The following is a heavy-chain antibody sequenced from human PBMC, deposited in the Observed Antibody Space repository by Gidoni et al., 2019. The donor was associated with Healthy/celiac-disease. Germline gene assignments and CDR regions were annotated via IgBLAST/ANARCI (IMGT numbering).Heavy chain of an antibody. CDR1: GFTFSSYW. Sequence: EVQLVESGGGLVQPGGSLRLSCAASGFTFSSYWMSWVRQAPGKGLEWVANIKQDGSEKYYVDSVKGRFTISRDNAKNSLYLQMNSLRAEDTAVYYCAREGKVLLWFGELRPFDYWGQGTLVTVSS. D-gene: IGHD3-10*01. V-gene: IGHV3-7*03. CDR3: AREGKVLLWFGELRPFDY. J-gene: IGHJ4*02. CDR2: IKQDGSEK.